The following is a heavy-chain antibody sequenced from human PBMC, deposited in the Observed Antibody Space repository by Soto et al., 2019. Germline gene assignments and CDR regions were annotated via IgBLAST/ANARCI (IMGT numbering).Heavy chain of an antibody. D-gene: IGHD6-19*01. CDR1: GFTFSSYS. Sequence: EVQLVESGGGLVKPGGSLRLSCAASGFTFSSYSMNWVRQAPGKGLEWVSSISSRSSYIYYADSVKGRFTISRDNAKNSLYLQMNSLRAEDTAVYYCARQLGAVAGPLYFDYWGQGTLVTVSS. V-gene: IGHV3-21*01. CDR2: ISSRSSYI. J-gene: IGHJ4*02. CDR3: ARQLGAVAGPLYFDY.